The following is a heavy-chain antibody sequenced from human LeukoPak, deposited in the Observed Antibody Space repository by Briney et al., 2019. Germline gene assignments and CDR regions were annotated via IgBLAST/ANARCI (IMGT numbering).Heavy chain of an antibody. CDR3: ARSRYTRGPIYYYYGMGV. V-gene: IGHV3-48*01. J-gene: IGHJ6*02. CDR2: ISSSSSTI. CDR1: GFTFSSYS. Sequence: GGSLRLSCAASGFTFSSYSMNWVRQAPGKGLEWVSYISSSSSTIYYADSVKGRFTISRDNAKNSLYLQMNSLRAEDTAVYYCARSRYTRGPIYYYYGMGVWGQGTTVTVSS. D-gene: IGHD2-2*02.